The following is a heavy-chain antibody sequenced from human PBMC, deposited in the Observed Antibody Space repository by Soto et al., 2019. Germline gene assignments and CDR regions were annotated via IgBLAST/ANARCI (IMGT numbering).Heavy chain of an antibody. V-gene: IGHV1-8*01. CDR3: ARERSSGWYVDY. CDR1: GYTFTSYD. Sequence: QVKLVQSGAEVKKPGASVKVSCKASGYTFTSYDINWVRQATGQGLEWMGWMNPNSGNTGYAQKFQGRVTMTRNTSINTAYMELSSLRSEDTAVYYCARERSSGWYVDYWGQGTLVTVSS. D-gene: IGHD6-19*01. J-gene: IGHJ4*02. CDR2: MNPNSGNT.